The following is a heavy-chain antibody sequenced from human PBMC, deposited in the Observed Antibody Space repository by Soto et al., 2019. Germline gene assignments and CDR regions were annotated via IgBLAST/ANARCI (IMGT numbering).Heavy chain of an antibody. CDR2: INPNSGGT. J-gene: IGHJ4*02. CDR1: GYTFTGYY. Sequence: GASVRVSCKASGYTFTGYYMHWVRQAPGQGLEWMGWINPNSGGTNYAQKFQGRVTMTRDTSISTAYMELSRLRSDDTAVYYCARFRLDYYGSGSYEGFDYWGQGTLVTVS. V-gene: IGHV1-2*02. D-gene: IGHD3-10*01. CDR3: ARFRLDYYGSGSYEGFDY.